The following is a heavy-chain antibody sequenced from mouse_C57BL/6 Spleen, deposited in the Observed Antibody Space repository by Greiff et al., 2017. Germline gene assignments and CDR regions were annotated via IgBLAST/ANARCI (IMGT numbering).Heavy chain of an antibody. V-gene: IGHV5-12*01. D-gene: IGHD1-1*01. J-gene: IGHJ1*03. CDR3: ARQRYYGSSHWYFDV. CDR1: GFTFSDYY. Sequence: EVKLVESGGGLVQPGGSLKLSCAASGFTFSDYYMYWVRQTPEKRLEWVAYISNGGGSTYYPDTVKGRFTISRDNAKNTLYLQMSRLKSEDTAMYYCARQRYYGSSHWYFDVWGTGTTVTVSS. CDR2: ISNGGGST.